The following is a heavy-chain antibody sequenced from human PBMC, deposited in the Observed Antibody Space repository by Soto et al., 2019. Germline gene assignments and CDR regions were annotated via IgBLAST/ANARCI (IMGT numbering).Heavy chain of an antibody. CDR3: AKVIMGPRYCSGGSCYSGLDY. V-gene: IGHV3-23*01. J-gene: IGHJ4*02. D-gene: IGHD2-15*01. Sequence: GGSLRLSCAASGFTFSSYAMSWVRQAPGKGLEWVSAISGSGGSTYYADSVKGRFTISRDNSKNTLYLQMNSLRAEDTAVYYCAKVIMGPRYCSGGSCYSGLDYWGQGTLVTVSS. CDR2: ISGSGGST. CDR1: GFTFSSYA.